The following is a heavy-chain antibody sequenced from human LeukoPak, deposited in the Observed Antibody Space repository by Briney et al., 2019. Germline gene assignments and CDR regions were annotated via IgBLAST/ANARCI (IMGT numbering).Heavy chain of an antibody. CDR3: TTDSPIVVVTTILSP. CDR2: IKSKTDGGTS. J-gene: IGHJ5*02. V-gene: IGHV3-15*01. CDR1: GFTFTNAW. D-gene: IGHD2-21*02. Sequence: PGGSLRLSCAASGFTFTNAWMTWVRQAPGKGLEWVGRIKSKTDGGTSDYAAPVKGRFTISRDDSKNTLYLQMNSLKTEDTAVYYCTTDSPIVVVTTILSPWGQGTLVTVSS.